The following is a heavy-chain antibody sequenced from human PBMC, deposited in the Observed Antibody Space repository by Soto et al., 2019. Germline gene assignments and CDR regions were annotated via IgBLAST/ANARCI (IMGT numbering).Heavy chain of an antibody. Sequence: SETLSLTCTVSGVSVSSGSFYWAWIRQPPGKGLEWIGFGSYSGTTNYKPSLKSRVTISVDTSRSQISLKVSSLTAADTAVYYCARSTRGFSYGKIDYWGRGTLVTVSS. V-gene: IGHV4-61*01. J-gene: IGHJ4*02. CDR3: ARSTRGFSYGKIDY. CDR2: GSYSGTT. D-gene: IGHD5-18*01. CDR1: GVSVSSGSFY.